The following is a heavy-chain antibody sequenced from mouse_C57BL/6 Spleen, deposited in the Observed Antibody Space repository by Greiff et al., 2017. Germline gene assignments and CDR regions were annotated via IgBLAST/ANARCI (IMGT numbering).Heavy chain of an antibody. D-gene: IGHD2-10*02. Sequence: VKLQESGPGLVQPSQSLSITCTVSGFSLTSYGVHWVRQSPGKGLEWLGVIWSGGSTDYNAAFISRLSISKDNSKSQVFFKMNSLQADDTAIYYCARKEATGYGNYGGAMDYWGQGTSVTVSS. CDR3: ARKEATGYGNYGGAMDY. CDR2: IWSGGST. J-gene: IGHJ4*01. V-gene: IGHV2-2*01. CDR1: GFSLTSYG.